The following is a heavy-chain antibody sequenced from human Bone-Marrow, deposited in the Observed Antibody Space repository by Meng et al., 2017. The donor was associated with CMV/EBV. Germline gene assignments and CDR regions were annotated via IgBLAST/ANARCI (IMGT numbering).Heavy chain of an antibody. Sequence: SETLSLTCTVSGGSISSSSYYWGWIRQPPGKGLEWIGSIYYSGSTYYNPSLKSRVTISVDTSKNQFSLKLSPVTAADTAVYYCARTRKEWLFIKWFDPWGQGTLVTVSS. J-gene: IGHJ5*02. D-gene: IGHD3-3*01. CDR1: GGSISSSSYY. CDR2: IYYSGST. CDR3: ARTRKEWLFIKWFDP. V-gene: IGHV4-39*07.